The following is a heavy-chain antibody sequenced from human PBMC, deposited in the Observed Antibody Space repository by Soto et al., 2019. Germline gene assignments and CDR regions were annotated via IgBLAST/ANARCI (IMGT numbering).Heavy chain of an antibody. CDR1: GYTFTSYD. Sequence: ASVKVSCKASGYTFTSYDINWVRQATGQGLEWMGWINAYSGNTGYAQKIQGRVTMTTDTSTNTAYMELGSLRSDDTAVYFCARDVDYRFDSWGQGTLVTVSS. CDR2: INAYSGNT. CDR3: ARDVDYRFDS. V-gene: IGHV1-18*01. D-gene: IGHD4-17*01. J-gene: IGHJ4*02.